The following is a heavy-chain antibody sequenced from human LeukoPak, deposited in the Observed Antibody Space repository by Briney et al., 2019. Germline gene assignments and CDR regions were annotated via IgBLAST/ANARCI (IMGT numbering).Heavy chain of an antibody. CDR3: ARTYCAEDCSIRYFDY. V-gene: IGHV1-46*01. D-gene: IGHD2-21*02. Sequence: GASVKASCKASGYILSSYNMHWVRQAPGQGLEWLGIINPSGGDTKYAQKFQGRVTLTRDKSTSTVYMELSSLTSDDTAVYYCARTYCAEDCSIRYFDYWGQGTLVTVSS. CDR1: GYILSSYN. J-gene: IGHJ4*02. CDR2: INPSGGDT.